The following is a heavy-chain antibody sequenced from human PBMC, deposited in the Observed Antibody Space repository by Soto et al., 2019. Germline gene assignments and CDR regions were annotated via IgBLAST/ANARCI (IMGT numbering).Heavy chain of an antibody. V-gene: IGHV3-74*01. CDR1: GLTFSNYW. CDR3: GRAFAGYGSVDY. J-gene: IGHJ4*02. D-gene: IGHD5-12*01. Sequence: GGSLRLSCAASGLTFSNYWMHWVRQTPGKGLMWVSRINPDASSVAYADSVTGRFTIFRDNAKNTLFLQIDGLRDDDTGVYYCGRAFAGYGSVDYWGQGTLVTVSS. CDR2: INPDASSV.